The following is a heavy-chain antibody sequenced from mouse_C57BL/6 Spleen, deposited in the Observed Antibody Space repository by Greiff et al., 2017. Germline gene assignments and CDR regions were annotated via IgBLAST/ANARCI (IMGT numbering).Heavy chain of an antibody. CDR2: IDPSDSYT. CDR3: ARKSYGLHFDV. J-gene: IGHJ1*03. V-gene: IGHV1-69*01. CDR1: GYTFTSYW. D-gene: IGHD2-2*01. Sequence: QVQLQQPGAELVMPGASVKLSCKASGYTFTSYWMHWVKQRPGQGLEWIGEIDPSDSYTNYNKKFKVKSTLTVDKASSTSYMQLSSLTSEDSAVYYCARKSYGLHFDVWGTGTTVTVSS.